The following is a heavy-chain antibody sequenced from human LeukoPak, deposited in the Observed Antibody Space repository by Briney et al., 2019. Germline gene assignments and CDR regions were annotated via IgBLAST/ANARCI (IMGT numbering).Heavy chain of an antibody. CDR1: GYSISNDYY. V-gene: IGHV4-38-2*01. D-gene: IGHD5-24*01. J-gene: IGHJ3*02. CDR2: IHHSGRT. Sequence: SETLSLTCAVSGYSISNDYYWGWIRQPPGKGLEWIASIHHSGRTYYNPSPKSRVTISVDTSKNQFSLKLSFVTAAGTAVYYCARHSGDGYSNPGSTFDIWGQGTVVTVSA. CDR3: ARHSGDGYSNPGSTFDI.